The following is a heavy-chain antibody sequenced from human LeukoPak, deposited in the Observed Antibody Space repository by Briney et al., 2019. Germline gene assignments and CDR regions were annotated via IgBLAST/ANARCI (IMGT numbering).Heavy chain of an antibody. J-gene: IGHJ4*02. CDR3: AVAVAATGSLDY. CDR1: GGSISSYY. V-gene: IGHV4-4*07. D-gene: IGHD6-19*01. CDR2: IYTSGST. Sequence: TSETLSLTCTVSGGSISSYYWSWIRQPAGKGLEWIGRIYTSGSTNFNPSLKSRVTISVDTSKKQFSLKLSSVTAADSAVYYCAVAVAATGSLDYWGQGTLVTVSS.